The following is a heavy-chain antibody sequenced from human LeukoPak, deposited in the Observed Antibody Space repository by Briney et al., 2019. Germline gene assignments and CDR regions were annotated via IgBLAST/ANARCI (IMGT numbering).Heavy chain of an antibody. CDR2: IYYSRST. CDR1: GGSISSSSYY. V-gene: IGHV4-39*01. CDR3: ARQRVHGPPYYYYMDV. J-gene: IGHJ6*03. Sequence: SETLSLTCTVSGGSISSSSYYWGWIRQPPGKGLEWIGSIYYSRSTYYNPSLKSRVTISVDTSKNQFSLKLSSVTAADTAVYYCARQRVHGPPYYYYMDVWGKGTTVTISS. D-gene: IGHD4/OR15-4a*01.